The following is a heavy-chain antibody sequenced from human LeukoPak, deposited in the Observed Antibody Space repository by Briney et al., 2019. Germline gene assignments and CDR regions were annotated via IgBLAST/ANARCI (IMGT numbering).Heavy chain of an antibody. V-gene: IGHV4-34*01. Sequence: SETLSLTCAVYGGSFSDYYRIWIRQSPGKGLEWIGEITHSGSTNYNPSLKSRVTISVDTSNNQFSLRLSSVTAADTAVYYCARRLYSSGHDAFDIWGQGTMVTVSS. CDR1: GGSFSDYY. J-gene: IGHJ3*02. CDR2: ITHSGST. D-gene: IGHD6-19*01. CDR3: ARRLYSSGHDAFDI.